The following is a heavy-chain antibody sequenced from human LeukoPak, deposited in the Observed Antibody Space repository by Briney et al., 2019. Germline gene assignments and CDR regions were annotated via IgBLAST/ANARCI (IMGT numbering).Heavy chain of an antibody. D-gene: IGHD6-19*01. V-gene: IGHV3-30*02. J-gene: IGHJ5*02. CDR3: ANGVHSSGWPNWFDP. CDR2: IRYDGSNK. Sequence: PGGSLRLSCAASGFTFSAYGMLWVRQAPGKGLEWVAFIRYDGSNKYYADSVKGRFTISRDNPKNTLYLQMNSLRPEDTAVYYCANGVHSSGWPNWFDPWGQGTLVTVSS. CDR1: GFTFSAYG.